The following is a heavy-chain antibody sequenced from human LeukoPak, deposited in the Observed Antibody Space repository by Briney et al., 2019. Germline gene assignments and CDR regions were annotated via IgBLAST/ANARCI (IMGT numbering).Heavy chain of an antibody. J-gene: IGHJ5*02. D-gene: IGHD5-18*01. CDR3: ATDGVDTAMVQGDWFDP. V-gene: IGHV1-18*01. CDR1: RYTFTSYG. CDR2: ISAYNGNT. Sequence: VSVKVSCKASRYTFTSYGISWVRQAPGQPLEWIGWISAYNGNTNHGQKLKVRVSMTKDPSSSTASMALRTLSSDHSPVYYRATDGVDTAMVQGDWFDPWGQGTLVTVSS.